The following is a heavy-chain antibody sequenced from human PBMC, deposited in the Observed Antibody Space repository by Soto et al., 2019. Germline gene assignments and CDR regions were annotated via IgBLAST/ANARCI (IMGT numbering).Heavy chain of an antibody. CDR3: ARGPPRGGYDI. CDR2: IIPILAAT. Sequence: QGRLVQSGAEVKRPGSSVKVSCKASRCPFSDYPINWVRQAPGQGLEWMGGIIPILAATNYAPKFQGRFTITADKSTSTAYLEINRLTAGDTAVYFCARGPPRGGYDIWGQGTTVIVSS. J-gene: IGHJ6*02. V-gene: IGHV1-69*06. CDR1: RCPFSDYP. D-gene: IGHD5-18*01.